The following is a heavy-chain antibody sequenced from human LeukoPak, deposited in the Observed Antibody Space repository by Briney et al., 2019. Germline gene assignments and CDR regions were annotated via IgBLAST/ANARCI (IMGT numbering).Heavy chain of an antibody. D-gene: IGHD6-13*01. V-gene: IGHV3-30-3*01. J-gene: IGHJ4*02. CDR3: ARSVSAAALDY. Sequence: PGGSLRLSCAASGFTFSNYAMHWVRQAPGKGLEWVAVISYDGASKYYADSVKGRFTISRDDSKNTLYLQMNSLRAEDTALYYCARSVSAAALDYWGQGTLVTVSS. CDR2: ISYDGASK. CDR1: GFTFSNYA.